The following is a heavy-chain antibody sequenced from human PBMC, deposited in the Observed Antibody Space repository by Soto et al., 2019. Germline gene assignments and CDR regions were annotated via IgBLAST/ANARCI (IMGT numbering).Heavy chain of an antibody. D-gene: IGHD1-1*01. CDR2: IYTGGST. Sequence: QVVESGGGLIQPGGSLRLSCAASGFTVSSNFMTWVRQAPGKGLEWVSVIYTGGSTYYTDSVKGRFTISRDNFKNTVYLHMNSLRAEGTALYYCARGGPTYWFDPWGQGTLVTVSS. J-gene: IGHJ5*02. CDR1: GFTVSSNF. V-gene: IGHV3-53*01. CDR3: ARGGPTYWFDP.